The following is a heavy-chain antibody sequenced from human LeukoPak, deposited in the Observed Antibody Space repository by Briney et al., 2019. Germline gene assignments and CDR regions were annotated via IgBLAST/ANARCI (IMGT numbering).Heavy chain of an antibody. J-gene: IGHJ5*02. D-gene: IGHD3-3*01. CDR1: GFTFSSYA. CDR2: ISYDGSNK. CDR3: ARGSSYDFWSGYYTGGWLDP. Sequence: GRSLRLSCAASGFTFSSYAMHWIRQAPGKGLEWVALISYDGSNKYHADSVKGRFTISRDNSKNTLYLQMNSLRAEDTAVYYCARGSSYDFWSGYYTGGWLDPWGQGTLVTVSS. V-gene: IGHV3-30-3*01.